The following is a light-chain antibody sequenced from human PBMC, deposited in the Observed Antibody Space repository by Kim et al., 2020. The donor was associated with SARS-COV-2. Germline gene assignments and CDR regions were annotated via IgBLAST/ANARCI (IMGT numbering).Light chain of an antibody. CDR2: DVS. V-gene: IGLV2-11*01. J-gene: IGLJ2*01. Sequence: GQSVTISCTGTRSDVDGYNYVSWYQQHPGKAPKLMIYDVSKRPSGVPDRFSGSKSGNTASLTISGLQAEDEADYYCCSYAGSYTVVFGGGTKLTVL. CDR1: RSDVDGYNY. CDR3: CSYAGSYTVV.